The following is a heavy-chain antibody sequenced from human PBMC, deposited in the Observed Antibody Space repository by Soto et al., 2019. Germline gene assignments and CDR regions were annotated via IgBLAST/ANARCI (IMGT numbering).Heavy chain of an antibody. Sequence: QVQLVESGGGVVQPGRSLRLSCAASGFTFSSYGMHWVRQAPGKGLEWVAVIWYDGSNKYYADSVKGRFTISRDNSKNTLYLQMNSLRAEDKAVYYCARAKKPINCSSTSCYSDYFDYWGQGTLVTVSS. CDR1: GFTFSSYG. CDR2: IWYDGSNK. J-gene: IGHJ4*02. V-gene: IGHV3-33*01. CDR3: ARAKKPINCSSTSCYSDYFDY. D-gene: IGHD2-2*01.